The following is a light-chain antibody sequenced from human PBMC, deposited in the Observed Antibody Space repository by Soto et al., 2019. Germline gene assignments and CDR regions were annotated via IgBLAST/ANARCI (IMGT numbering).Light chain of an antibody. CDR2: ATS. V-gene: IGKV1-39*01. J-gene: IGKJ5*01. CDR1: RNVSIY. Sequence: EIPLTQSPSSLAASVGDRLTLTCRASRNVSIYLNWYQHKPGKGPTLLIHATSNLQIGVPSRFSGSGSGTEFTLTISSLEPEDFGTYYCQQSYNMPSFGQGPRLEIK. CDR3: QQSYNMPS.